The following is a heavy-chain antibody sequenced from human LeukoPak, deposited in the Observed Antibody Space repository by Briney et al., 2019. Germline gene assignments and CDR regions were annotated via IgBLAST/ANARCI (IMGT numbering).Heavy chain of an antibody. CDR3: AGSIVVVTARSNWFDP. J-gene: IGHJ5*02. CDR1: GGSFSGYY. D-gene: IGHD2-21*02. Sequence: SETLSLTCAVYGGSFSGYYWSWIRQPPGKGLEWIGEINHSGSTNYNPPLKSRVTISVDTSKNQFSLKLSSVSAADTAVYYCAGSIVVVTARSNWFDPWGQGTLVTVSS. V-gene: IGHV4-34*01. CDR2: INHSGST.